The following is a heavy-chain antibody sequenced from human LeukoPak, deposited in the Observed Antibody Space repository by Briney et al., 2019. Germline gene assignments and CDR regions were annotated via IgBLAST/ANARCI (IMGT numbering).Heavy chain of an antibody. Sequence: PGGSLRLSCAASGFTFSSYAMHWVRQAPGKGLEWVAVISYDGSNKYYADSVKGRFTISRDNAKNSLYLQMNSLRAEDTAVYYCARDPLPVRGVIIIVEDYWGQGTLVTVSS. CDR1: GFTFSSYA. D-gene: IGHD3-10*01. J-gene: IGHJ4*02. CDR2: ISYDGSNK. CDR3: ARDPLPVRGVIIIVEDY. V-gene: IGHV3-30-3*01.